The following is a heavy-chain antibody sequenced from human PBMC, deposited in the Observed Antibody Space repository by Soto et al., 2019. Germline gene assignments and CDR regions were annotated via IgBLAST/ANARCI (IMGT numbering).Heavy chain of an antibody. D-gene: IGHD5-18*01. CDR2: ITPIYPTT. Sequence: GASVKVSCKASGGTFCTYTFSWVRQAPGQGLEWMGSITPIYPTTNYAEKFQGRLTVTADGSTNTAYMELNSLTSDDTAVYYCARIPRYSFPTSDDLDSWGQGTLVTVSS. V-gene: IGHV1-69*13. J-gene: IGHJ4*02. CDR3: ARIPRYSFPTSDDLDS. CDR1: GGTFCTYT.